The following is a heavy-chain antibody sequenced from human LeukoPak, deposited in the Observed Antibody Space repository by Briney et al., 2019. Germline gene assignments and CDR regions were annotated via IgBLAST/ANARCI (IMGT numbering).Heavy chain of an antibody. CDR2: INHSGST. CDR3: ARGSRIAVAFFDY. J-gene: IGHJ4*02. CDR1: GGSFSGYY. Sequence: SETLSLTCAVYGGSFSGYYWSWIRQPPGKGLEWIGEINHSGSTNYNPPLKSRVTISVDTSKNQFSLKLSSVTAADTAVYYCARGSRIAVAFFDYWGQGTLVTVSS. V-gene: IGHV4-34*01. D-gene: IGHD6-19*01.